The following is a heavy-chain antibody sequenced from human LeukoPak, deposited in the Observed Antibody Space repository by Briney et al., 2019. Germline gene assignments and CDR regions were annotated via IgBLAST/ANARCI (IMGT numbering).Heavy chain of an antibody. V-gene: IGHV4-59*01. CDR3: ARGNNWNDWYYYYYMDV. D-gene: IGHD1-1*01. CDR1: GGSISSYY. J-gene: IGHJ6*03. CDR2: IYYSGST. Sequence: KPSETLSLTCTVSGGSISSYYWSWIRQPPGKGLEWIGYIYYSGSTNYNPSLKSRVTISVDTCKNQFSLKLSSVTAADTAVYYCARGNNWNDWYYYYYMDVWGKGTTVTISS.